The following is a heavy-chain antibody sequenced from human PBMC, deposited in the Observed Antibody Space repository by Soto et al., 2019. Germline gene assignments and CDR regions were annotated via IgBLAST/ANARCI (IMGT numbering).Heavy chain of an antibody. V-gene: IGHV4-59*01. CDR3: ARDLRVSVGDFRITENWFDP. CDR1: GGSISSYY. CDR2: IYYSVST. J-gene: IGHJ5*02. Sequence: SETLSLTCTVSGGSISSYYWSWIRQPPGKGLEWIGYIYYSVSTNYNPSLKSRVTISVDTSKNQFSLKLSSVTAADTAVYYCARDLRVSVGDFRITENWFDPWGQGTPVTVSS. D-gene: IGHD1-26*01.